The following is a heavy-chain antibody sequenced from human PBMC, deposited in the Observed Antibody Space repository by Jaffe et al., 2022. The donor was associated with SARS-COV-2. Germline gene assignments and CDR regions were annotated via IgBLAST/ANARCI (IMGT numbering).Heavy chain of an antibody. Sequence: EVQLLESGGGLVQPGGSLRLSCVASGFTFSSYAMSWVRQAPGKGLEWVSAISYSGGISTYYAVSVKGRFVISRDNSKNTLYLQVNSLGAEDTAVYYCAKALSGDYGVDYWGQGTLVTVSS. CDR1: GFTFSSYA. D-gene: IGHD4-17*01. J-gene: IGHJ4*02. CDR3: AKALSGDYGVDY. CDR2: ISYSGGIST. V-gene: IGHV3-23*01.